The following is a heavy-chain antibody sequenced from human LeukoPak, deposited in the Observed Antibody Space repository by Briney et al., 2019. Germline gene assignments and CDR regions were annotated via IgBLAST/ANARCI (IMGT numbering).Heavy chain of an antibody. J-gene: IGHJ4*02. CDR1: GFIFRNYV. CDR3: AGDRRSRLYEF. D-gene: IGHD6-13*01. V-gene: IGHV3-33*01. Sequence: GGSLRLSCAASGFIFRNYVMHWVRQAPGKGLEWVAVIWYDGSNKYYADSVKGRFTISRDNARNTLYLQMNSLRAEDTAVYYCAGDRRSRLYEFWGQGTLVIVSS. CDR2: IWYDGSNK.